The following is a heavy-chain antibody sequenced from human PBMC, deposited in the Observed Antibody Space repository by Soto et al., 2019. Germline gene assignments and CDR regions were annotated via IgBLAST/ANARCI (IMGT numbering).Heavy chain of an antibody. Sequence: SETLSLTCDVSGETMSTGGYTWAWMRQPPREALEWIGHTYHSGNLYYNPSLKSRVIISVDRSKNQFSLKVRSVTAADTAVYYFFREWYGDYVDYFYFSGQGFLDIVSS. CDR2: TYHSGNL. J-gene: IGHJ4*02. D-gene: IGHD4-17*01. CDR3: FREWYGDYVDYFYF. CDR1: GETMSTGGYT. V-gene: IGHV4-30-2*01.